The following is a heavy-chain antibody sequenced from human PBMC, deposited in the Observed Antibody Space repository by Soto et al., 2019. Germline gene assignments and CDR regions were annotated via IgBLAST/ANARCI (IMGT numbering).Heavy chain of an antibody. CDR1: GFTFTSSA. D-gene: IGHD5-12*01. J-gene: IGHJ5*02. Sequence: SVKVSCKASGFTFTSSAVQWVRQARGQGLEWIGWIVGGSGNTNYAQKFQERVTITRNMSTSTAYMELSSLRSEDTAVYYCARVMEVATNNGFDPWGQGTLVTVSS. CDR2: IVGGSGNT. CDR3: ARVMEVATNNGFDP. V-gene: IGHV1-58*01.